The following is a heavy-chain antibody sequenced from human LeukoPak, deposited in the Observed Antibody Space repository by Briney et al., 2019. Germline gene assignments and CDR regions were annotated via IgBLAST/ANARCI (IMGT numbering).Heavy chain of an antibody. D-gene: IGHD4-17*01. V-gene: IGHV3-48*01. Sequence: GGSLRLSCAASGFTFSSYSMNWVRQAPGKGLEWLPYINKSSGAIYYADSVKGRFTISRDNSKNTLYLQMNSLRAEDTAVYSCARLATVTTFSPVVYWGQGTLVTVSS. CDR2: INKSSGAI. J-gene: IGHJ4*02. CDR1: GFTFSSYS. CDR3: ARLATVTTFSPVVY.